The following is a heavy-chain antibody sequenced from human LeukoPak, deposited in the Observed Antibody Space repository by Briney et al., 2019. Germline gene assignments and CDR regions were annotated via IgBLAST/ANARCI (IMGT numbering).Heavy chain of an antibody. CDR2: IYRSGST. CDR1: GGSISSSNW. Sequence: SETLSLTCAVSGGSISSSNWWSWVRPPPGKGLEWIGEIYRSGSTNYNPSLKSRVTISVDKTKNQFSLKLSSVTAADTAVYYCARPRGEYSYGPFDSWGQGTLVTVAS. V-gene: IGHV4-4*02. J-gene: IGHJ4*02. CDR3: ARPRGEYSYGPFDS. D-gene: IGHD5-18*01.